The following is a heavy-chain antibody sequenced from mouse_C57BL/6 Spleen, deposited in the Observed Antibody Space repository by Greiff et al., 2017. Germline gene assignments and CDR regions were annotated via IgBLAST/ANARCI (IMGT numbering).Heavy chain of an antibody. Sequence: VQLKESEGGLVQPGSSMKLSCTASGFTFSDYYMAWVRQVPEKGLEWVANINYDGSSTYYLDSLKSRFIISRDNAKNILYLQMSSLKSEDTATYYCARDRDGGFAYWGQGTLVTVSA. CDR1: GFTFSDYY. CDR2: INYDGSST. J-gene: IGHJ3*01. D-gene: IGHD1-1*01. CDR3: ARDRDGGFAY. V-gene: IGHV5-16*01.